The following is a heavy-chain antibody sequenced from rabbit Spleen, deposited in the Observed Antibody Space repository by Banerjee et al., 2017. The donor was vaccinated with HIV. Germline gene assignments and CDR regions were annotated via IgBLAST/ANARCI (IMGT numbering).Heavy chain of an antibody. CDR1: GFSFSTAYW. J-gene: IGHJ4*01. D-gene: IGHD7-1*01. CDR2: IYTGGSGGI. CDR3: GRSSVAGYAGYGYGSNL. Sequence: QEQLVESGGGLVQPEGSLTLTCTASGFSFSTAYWMCWVRQAPGKGLEWIGCIYTGGSGGIYYASWAEGRFTVSKTSSTTVTLQMASLTAADTATYFCGRSSVAGYAGYGYGSNLWGPGTLVTVS. V-gene: IGHV1S45*01.